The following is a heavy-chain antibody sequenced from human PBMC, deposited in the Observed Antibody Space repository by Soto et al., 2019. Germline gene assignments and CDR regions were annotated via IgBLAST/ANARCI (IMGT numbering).Heavy chain of an antibody. J-gene: IGHJ6*02. CDR3: ARMGSQRYYYYGMDV. CDR2: ISSSSSYI. CDR1: GFTFSSYS. V-gene: IGHV3-21*01. D-gene: IGHD6-25*01. Sequence: EVQLVESGGGLVKPGGSLRLSCAASGFTFSSYSMNWVRQAPGQGLEWVSSISSSSSYIYYADSVKGRFTISRDNAKNSLYLQMNSLRAEDTAVYYCARMGSQRYYYYGMDVWGQGTTVTVSS.